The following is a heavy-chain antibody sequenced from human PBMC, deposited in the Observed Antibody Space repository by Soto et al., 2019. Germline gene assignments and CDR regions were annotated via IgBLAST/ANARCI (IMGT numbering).Heavy chain of an antibody. J-gene: IGHJ4*02. CDR1: GFTFSTYS. V-gene: IGHV3-21*01. Sequence: EVQLVESGGGLVKPGGSLRLSCAASGFTFSTYSMSWVRQAPGKGLEWVSSISPSSTYIHYADSVKGRFTISRDNAEKSLYLQMDSLRAEGPAVYYCARVGGGVVVVPGANRGDFWGQGTLVTVSS. CDR2: ISPSSTYI. CDR3: ARVGGGVVVVPGANRGDF. D-gene: IGHD2-2*01.